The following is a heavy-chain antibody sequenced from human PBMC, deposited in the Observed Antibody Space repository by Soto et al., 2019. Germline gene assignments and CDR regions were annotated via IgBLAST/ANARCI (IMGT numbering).Heavy chain of an antibody. J-gene: IGHJ4*02. V-gene: IGHV3-7*04. Sequence: EVQLVESGGGLVQPGGSLILSCAASGFTFSSYWMSWVRQAPGKGLEWVANIKQDGSEKYYVDSVKGRFTISRDNAKNSLYLQMNSLRAEDTAVYYCARARADYYDSSGYPLGYWGQGTLVTVSS. CDR2: IKQDGSEK. CDR3: ARARADYYDSSGYPLGY. CDR1: GFTFSSYW. D-gene: IGHD3-22*01.